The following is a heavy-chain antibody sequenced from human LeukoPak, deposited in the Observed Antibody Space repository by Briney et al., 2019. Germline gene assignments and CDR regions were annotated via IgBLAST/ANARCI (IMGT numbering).Heavy chain of an antibody. CDR3: ARDFDGCSGGSCKGD. Sequence: ASVKVSCKASGYTFTGYYMHWVRQAPGQGLEWMGWINPNSGGTNYAQKFQGRVTMTRDTSISAAYMELSRLRSDDPAVYYCARDFDGCSGGSCKGDWGQGTLVTVSS. CDR2: INPNSGGT. J-gene: IGHJ4*02. D-gene: IGHD2-15*01. CDR1: GYTFTGYY. V-gene: IGHV1-2*02.